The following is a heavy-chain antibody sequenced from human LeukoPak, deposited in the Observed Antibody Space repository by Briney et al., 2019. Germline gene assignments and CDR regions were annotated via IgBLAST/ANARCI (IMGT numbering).Heavy chain of an antibody. CDR3: ARLHYSDSSGYLGALNF. CDR1: GFTFSSYE. D-gene: IGHD3-22*01. CDR2: ISGSSSTI. J-gene: IGHJ4*02. Sequence: PGRSLRLSCAASGFTFSSYEMNWVRQAPGKGLEWISYISGSSSTIYYADSVKGRFTISRDNAKNSVHLQMNSLRDEDTAVYYCARLHYSDSSGYLGALNFWGQGTLVTVSS. V-gene: IGHV3-48*03.